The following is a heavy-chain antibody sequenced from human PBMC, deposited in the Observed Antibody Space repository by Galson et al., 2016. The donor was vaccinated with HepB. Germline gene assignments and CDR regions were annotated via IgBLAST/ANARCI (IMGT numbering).Heavy chain of an antibody. V-gene: IGHV3-7*03. CDR3: ARGLGVVFRVIADRFDY. CDR2: IKQDGSEK. Sequence: SLRLSCAASGFTFSNAWMSWVRQGPGKGLEWVANIKQDGSEKYYVDSVKGRFTISRDNAKNSLYLQMNSLRAEDTAVYYCARGLGVVFRVIADRFDYWAREPWSPSPQ. CDR1: GFTFSNAW. J-gene: IGHJ4*02. D-gene: IGHD3-16*02.